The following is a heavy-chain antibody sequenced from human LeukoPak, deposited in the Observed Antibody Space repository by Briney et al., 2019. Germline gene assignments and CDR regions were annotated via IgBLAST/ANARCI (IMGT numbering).Heavy chain of an antibody. V-gene: IGHV3-23*01. CDR1: GFTFSSYA. CDR3: ANYAGAGHYFDY. Sequence: PGGSLRLSCSASGFTFSSYAMSWVRQAPGKGLEWVSAISGSGGSTYYADSVKGRFTISRDNSKNTLYLQMNSLRAEDTAVYYCANYAGAGHYFDYWGQGTLVTVSS. D-gene: IGHD3-16*01. CDR2: ISGSGGST. J-gene: IGHJ4*02.